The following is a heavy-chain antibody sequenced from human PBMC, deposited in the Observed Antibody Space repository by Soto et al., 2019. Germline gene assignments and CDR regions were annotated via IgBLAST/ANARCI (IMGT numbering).Heavy chain of an antibody. D-gene: IGHD4-17*01. CDR2: IYYTGST. CDR3: ARTLPVTPLFTFDY. CDR1: GGSVSSGTYY. V-gene: IGHV4-61*01. Sequence: PSETLSLTCTVSGGSVSSGTYYWNWIRQPPGKGLEWIGYIYYTGSTNYNPSLKSRVTISVDTSKNQFSLKLSSVTAADTAVYYCARTLPVTPLFTFDYWGQGTLVTVSS. J-gene: IGHJ4*02.